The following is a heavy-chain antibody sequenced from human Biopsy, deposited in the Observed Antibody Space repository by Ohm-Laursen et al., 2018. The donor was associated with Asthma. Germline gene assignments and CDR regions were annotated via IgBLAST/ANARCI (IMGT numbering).Heavy chain of an antibody. D-gene: IGHD1-26*01. CDR1: GFLLSTSGGG. Sequence: TQTLTLTRTFSGFLLSTSGGGVGWIRQPPGKALEWLGNIYWDDDKRYSPSLQSRLTITRDTPKDQVVLTMTNMGPVDTGTYYCVHTLVGLKAFDFWGQGTLVTVSS. V-gene: IGHV2-5*02. J-gene: IGHJ4*02. CDR3: VHTLVGLKAFDF. CDR2: IYWDDDK.